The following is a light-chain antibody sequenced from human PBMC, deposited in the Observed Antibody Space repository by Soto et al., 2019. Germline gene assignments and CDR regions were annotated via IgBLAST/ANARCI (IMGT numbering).Light chain of an antibody. J-gene: IGKJ2*01. V-gene: IGKV1-5*03. CDR3: QQYNSYPYT. Sequence: DIQMTQSPSTLSASVGDRVTITCRASQSIGSWLAWYQQKPGKAPKLLIYKASSLESGVPSSFSGSGSGTEFTLTISSVQPDDFATYYCQQYNSYPYTFGQGTKLEIK. CDR1: QSIGSW. CDR2: KAS.